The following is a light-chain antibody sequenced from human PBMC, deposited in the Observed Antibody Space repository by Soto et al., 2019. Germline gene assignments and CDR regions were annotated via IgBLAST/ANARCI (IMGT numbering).Light chain of an antibody. CDR2: GAS. CDR1: QSVSSAY. CDR3: QLYSTSFRVT. J-gene: IGKJ3*01. Sequence: EIVLTQSPGTLSLSPGERATLSCSASQSVSSAYLAWYQQKPGQAPRLLIYGASSRATGIPDRFSGSESGTDFTLTISRLEPEDFAVYYCQLYSTSFRVTFGPGTKVDVK. V-gene: IGKV3-20*01.